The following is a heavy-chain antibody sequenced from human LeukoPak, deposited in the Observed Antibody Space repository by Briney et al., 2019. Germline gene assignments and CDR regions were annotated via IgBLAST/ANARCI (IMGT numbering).Heavy chain of an antibody. CDR1: GYTFTGYY. Sequence: VASVKVSCKASGYTFTGYYMHWVRQAPGQGLEWMGWINPNSGGTNYAQKFQGRVTMTRDTSISTAYMELSRLRSDDTAVYYCARGLAWFGESTDAFDIWGQGTIVTVSS. J-gene: IGHJ3*02. V-gene: IGHV1-2*02. CDR3: ARGLAWFGESTDAFDI. D-gene: IGHD3-10*01. CDR2: INPNSGGT.